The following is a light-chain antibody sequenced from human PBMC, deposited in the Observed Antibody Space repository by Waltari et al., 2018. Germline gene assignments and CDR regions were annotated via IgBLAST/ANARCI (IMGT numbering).Light chain of an antibody. J-gene: IGKJ1*01. CDR3: QQYHICPPRT. CDR2: GAS. V-gene: IGKV3-15*01. CDR1: QSVSNK. Sequence: EILMTQSPATLSLSPGERATLSCRASQSVSNKLGWYQQKPGQAPRLLIYGASTRVTGISARLSGSSGSTTYTTTISSMQSAEYAVYYCQQYHICPPRTFGQGTKVELK.